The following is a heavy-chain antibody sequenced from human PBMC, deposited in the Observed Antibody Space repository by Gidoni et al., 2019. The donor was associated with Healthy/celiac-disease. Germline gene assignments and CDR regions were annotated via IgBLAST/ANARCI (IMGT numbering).Heavy chain of an antibody. J-gene: IGHJ4*02. V-gene: IGHV3-15*01. D-gene: IGHD3-22*01. CDR2: IKSKTDGGTT. CDR3: TTVSGVITMIVVVKTDY. Sequence: EVQLVESGGCLVKPGGSLRLSCAASGFTFSNAWLSWVRQAPGKGLEWVGRIKSKTDGGTTDYAAHVKGRFTSSRDDSKNTLYLQMNSLKTEDTAVYYCTTVSGVITMIVVVKTDYWGQGTLVTVSS. CDR1: GFTFSNAW.